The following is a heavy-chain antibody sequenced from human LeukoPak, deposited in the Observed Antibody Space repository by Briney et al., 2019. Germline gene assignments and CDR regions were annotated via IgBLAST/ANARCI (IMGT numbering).Heavy chain of an antibody. CDR3: AARGSAYDYY. CDR2: ISGSGSGT. Sequence: GGSLRLSCAASGFTFSSYAMSWVRQAPGKGLEWVSSISGSGSGTYYADSVKGWFTISRDNSKNTLYLQMNSLRAEDTATYYCAARGSAYDYYWGQGTLVTVSS. CDR1: GFTFSSYA. J-gene: IGHJ4*02. V-gene: IGHV3-23*01. D-gene: IGHD5-12*01.